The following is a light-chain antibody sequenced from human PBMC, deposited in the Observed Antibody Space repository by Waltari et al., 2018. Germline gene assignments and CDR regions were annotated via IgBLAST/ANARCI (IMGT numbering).Light chain of an antibody. CDR3: QQRYNWPSLT. CDR1: QSVSSY. CDR2: DAS. V-gene: IGKV3-11*01. Sequence: EIVLTQSPATLSLSPGERATLSCRASQSVSSYLAWYQKTPGQAPRLLIYDASNRATGIPARFSGSGSGTDFTLTISSLEPGDFAVYYCQQRYNWPSLTFGGGTKVEI. J-gene: IGKJ4*01.